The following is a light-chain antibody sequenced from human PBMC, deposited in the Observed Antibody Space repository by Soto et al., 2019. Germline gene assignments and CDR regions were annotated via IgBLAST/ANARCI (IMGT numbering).Light chain of an antibody. V-gene: IGKV4-1*01. CDR1: QSVLYSSNNKNY. CDR2: WAS. Sequence: DIVMTQSPDSLAVSLGERATINCKSSQSVLYSSNNKNYLAWYQQRPRQPPKLLIYWASTRESGVPDRFSGSGSGTHFTLTITSLQAEDVAVYYCQQYESTPPTFGQGTKLEIK. CDR3: QQYESTPPT. J-gene: IGKJ2*01.